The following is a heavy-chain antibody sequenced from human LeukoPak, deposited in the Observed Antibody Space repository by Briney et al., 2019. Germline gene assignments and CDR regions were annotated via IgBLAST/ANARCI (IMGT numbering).Heavy chain of an antibody. CDR3: AAVRGLRFLEWLPDY. D-gene: IGHD3-3*01. Sequence: SVRVSCKASGFTFTSSAVQWVRQARAQRLEWIGWIVVGSGNTNYAQKFQERVTITRDMSTSTAYMELSSLRSEATAVYYCAAVRGLRFLEWLPDYWGQGTLVTVSS. CDR1: GFTFTSSA. V-gene: IGHV1-58*01. J-gene: IGHJ4*02. CDR2: IVVGSGNT.